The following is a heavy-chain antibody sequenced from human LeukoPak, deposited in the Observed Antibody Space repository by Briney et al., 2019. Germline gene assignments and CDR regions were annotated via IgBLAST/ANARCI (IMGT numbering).Heavy chain of an antibody. CDR2: IRYDGSNK. D-gene: IGHD3-9*01. CDR1: GFTFSSYG. J-gene: IGHJ6*03. Sequence: PGGSLRLSCAASGFTFSSYGMHWVRQAPGKGLEWVAFIRYDGSNKYYADSVKGRFTISRDNSKNTLYLQMNSLRAEDTAVYYCAKPAYYDILTGYPRALYYYYYMDVWGKGTTVTISS. CDR3: AKPAYYDILTGYPRALYYYYYMDV. V-gene: IGHV3-30*02.